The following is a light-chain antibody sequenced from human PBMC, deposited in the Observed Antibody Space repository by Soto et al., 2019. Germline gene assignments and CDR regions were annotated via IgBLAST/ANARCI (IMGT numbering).Light chain of an antibody. Sequence: QPVLTLPPSVSGAPGQRVTISCTGGSSDIGAGYDVHWYQQLPGTAPKLLIYGNSHRPSGVPDRFSGSESGTSASLAITGLQAEDEADYYCQSYDSSLSGFVVFGGGTELTV. J-gene: IGLJ2*01. CDR3: QSYDSSLSGFVV. CDR2: GNS. CDR1: SSDIGAGYD. V-gene: IGLV1-40*01.